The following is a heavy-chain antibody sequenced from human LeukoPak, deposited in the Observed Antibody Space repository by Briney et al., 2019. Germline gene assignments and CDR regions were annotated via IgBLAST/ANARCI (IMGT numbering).Heavy chain of an antibody. CDR1: GGSVTSTNW. J-gene: IGHJ5*02. Sequence: TSETLSLTCDVSGGSVTSTNWWTWVRQPPGKGLEWIGEVHLDGRTNYNPSLKSRLIMSVDLPENHISLRLTSVTAADTAVYYCARHGTGPQNSGSYDGGVGWFDPWGQGTLVTVSS. V-gene: IGHV4-4*02. CDR3: ARHGTGPQNSGSYDGGVGWFDP. D-gene: IGHD1-26*01. CDR2: VHLDGRT.